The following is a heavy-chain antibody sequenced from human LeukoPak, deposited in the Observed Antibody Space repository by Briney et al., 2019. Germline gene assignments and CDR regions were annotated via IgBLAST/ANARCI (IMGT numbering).Heavy chain of an antibody. CDR1: GFTFSSYW. CDR2: IESDGST. CDR3: ARATTYFYGSVTYDWFDP. V-gene: IGHV3-74*01. Sequence: GGSLRLSCAASGFTFSSYWMHWVRQTPGKGLVWVSRIESDGSTIYADSVRGRFTISRDNAKNMVYLQMNSLRAEDTAMYYCARATTYFYGSVTYDWFDPWGQGTLVTVSS. J-gene: IGHJ5*02. D-gene: IGHD3-10*01.